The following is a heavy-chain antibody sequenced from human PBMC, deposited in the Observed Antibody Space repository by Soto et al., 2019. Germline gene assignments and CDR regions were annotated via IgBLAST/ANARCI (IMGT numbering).Heavy chain of an antibody. CDR2: INAGNGNT. CDR3: ARDCFGIAAAGQRVYYYYYMDV. D-gene: IGHD6-13*01. Sequence: GASVKVSCKASGYTFTRYAMHWVRQAPGQRLEWMGWINAGNGNTQHSQKFQGRVTITRDTSASTAYMELSSLRSEDTAVYYCARDCFGIAAAGQRVYYYYYMDVWGKGTTVTVSS. J-gene: IGHJ6*03. CDR1: GYTFTRYA. V-gene: IGHV1-3*01.